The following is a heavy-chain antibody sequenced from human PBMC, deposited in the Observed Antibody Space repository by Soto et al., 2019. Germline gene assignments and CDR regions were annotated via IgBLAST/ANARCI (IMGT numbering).Heavy chain of an antibody. CDR2: ISGSGSST. CDR1: GFTFSDYA. J-gene: IGHJ4*02. Sequence: PGVSLRLSCAASGFTFSDYAMSWVRQAPGKGLEWVSTISGSGSSTYYADSVKGRFTISRDNSKNTLYLQMNSLRAEDTAVYYCAKDTSSSLPYWGQGTLVTVSS. CDR3: AKDTSSSLPY. D-gene: IGHD6-6*01. V-gene: IGHV3-23*01.